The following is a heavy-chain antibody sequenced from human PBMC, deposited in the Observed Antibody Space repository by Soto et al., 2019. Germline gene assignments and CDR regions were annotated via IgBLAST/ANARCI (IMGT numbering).Heavy chain of an antibody. Sequence: PGASLRLSCLASGFTFRDYAMTWVSHVPGRGLEWVGRIQTKRQTYITEYAASLEGRFSISRDDSKNSLYLQVNRLKTEDTAVYFFACSRGTFGDWGPGTLVTVSS. CDR3: ACSRGTFGD. D-gene: IGHD2-15*01. CDR1: GFTFRDYA. J-gene: IGHJ4*02. V-gene: IGHV3-72*01. CDR2: IQTKRQTYIT.